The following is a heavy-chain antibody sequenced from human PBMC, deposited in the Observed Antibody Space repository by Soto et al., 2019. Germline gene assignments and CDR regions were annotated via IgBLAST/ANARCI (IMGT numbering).Heavy chain of an antibody. CDR1: GCCISSSSYY. J-gene: IGHJ6*02. CDR3: ARHRRITIFGVVRDYYGMDV. D-gene: IGHD3-3*01. V-gene: IGHV4-39*01. CDR2: IYYSGST. Sequence: SETLSLTCTVSGCCISSSSYYWGWIRQPPGKGLEWIGSIYYSGSTYYNPSLKSRVTISVDTSKNQFSLKLSSVTAADTAVYYCARHRRITIFGVVRDYYGMDVWGQGTTVTVSS.